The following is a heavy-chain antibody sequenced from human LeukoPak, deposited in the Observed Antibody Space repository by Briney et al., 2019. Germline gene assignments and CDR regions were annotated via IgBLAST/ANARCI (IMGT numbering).Heavy chain of an antibody. CDR3: ARLDYYGSGSYHY. CDR2: INHSGST. CDR1: GGSFSGYY. V-gene: IGHV4-34*01. J-gene: IGHJ4*02. D-gene: IGHD3-10*01. Sequence: RTSETLSLTCAVYGGSFSGYYWTWIRQPPGKGLEWIGEINHSGSTNYNPSLKSRVTISVDTSKNQFSLKLSSVTAADTAVYYCARLDYYGSGSYHYWGQGTLVTVSS.